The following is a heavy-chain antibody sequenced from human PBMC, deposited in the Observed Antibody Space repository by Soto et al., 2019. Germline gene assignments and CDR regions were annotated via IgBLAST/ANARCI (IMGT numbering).Heavy chain of an antibody. J-gene: IGHJ6*02. CDR3: ARDSDYYDSSGYPIYYGMDV. D-gene: IGHD3-22*01. CDR2: IYSGGST. CDR1: GFTVSSNY. V-gene: IGHV3-53*01. Sequence: LRLSCAASGFTVSSNYMSWVRQAPGKGLEWVSVIYSGGSTYYADSVKGRFTISRDNSKNTLYLQINSLRAEDTAVYYCARDSDYYDSSGYPIYYGMDVWGQGTTVTVSS.